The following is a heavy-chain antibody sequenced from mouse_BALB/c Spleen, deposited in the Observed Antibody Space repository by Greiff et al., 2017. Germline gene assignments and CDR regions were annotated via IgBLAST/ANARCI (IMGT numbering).Heavy chain of an antibody. CDR2: ISYDGSN. J-gene: IGHJ2*01. CDR1: GYSITSGYY. CDR3: AREGGNNFDY. D-gene: IGHD5-2*01. V-gene: IGHV3-6*02. Sequence: VQLKESGPGLVKPSQSLSLTCSVTGYSITSGYYWNWIRQFPGNKLEWMGYISYDGSNNYNPSLKNRISITRDTSKNQFFLKLNSVTTEDTATYYCAREGGNNFDYWGQGTTLTVSS.